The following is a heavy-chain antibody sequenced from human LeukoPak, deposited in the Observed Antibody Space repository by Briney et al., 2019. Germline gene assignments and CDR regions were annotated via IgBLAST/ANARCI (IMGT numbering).Heavy chain of an antibody. D-gene: IGHD1-7*01. CDR3: ARMNYVSSGWGAPFDS. J-gene: IGHJ4*02. Sequence: GGSLRLSCAASRFTFSTYSMNWVRQTPGRGLEWVSYISTSGSRIDYADSVKGRFTISRDNAKNSLHLQMNSLRAEDTAVYYCARMNYVSSGWGAPFDSWGQGTLVTVSS. CDR1: RFTFSTYS. V-gene: IGHV3-48*04. CDR2: ISTSGSRI.